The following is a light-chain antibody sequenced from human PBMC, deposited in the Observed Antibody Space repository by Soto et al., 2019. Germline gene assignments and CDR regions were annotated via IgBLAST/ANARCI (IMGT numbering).Light chain of an antibody. J-gene: IGLJ1*01. CDR1: SSNIGAGYE. V-gene: IGLV1-40*01. Sequence: QSVLTQPPSVSEAPGQRVTISCNGSSSNIGAGYEAHWYQQVPGTAPKLLIYENNNRPSGVPDRFSGSKSGTSASLAITGLQAEDEAEYYCQSYDSRLSGYVFGTGTKLTVL. CDR3: QSYDSRLSGYV. CDR2: ENN.